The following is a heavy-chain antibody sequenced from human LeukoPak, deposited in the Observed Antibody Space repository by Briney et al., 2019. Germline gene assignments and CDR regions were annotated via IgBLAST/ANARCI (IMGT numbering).Heavy chain of an antibody. CDR3: ARDRSGYPCDY. CDR1: GYTFTSYG. Sequence: WASVKVSCKASGYTFTSYGISWVRQAPGQGLEWMGWISAYNGNTNYAQKLQGRGTMTTDTSTSTAYMELRSLRSDDTAVYYCARDRSGYPCDYWGQGTLVTVSS. J-gene: IGHJ4*02. V-gene: IGHV1-18*01. CDR2: ISAYNGNT. D-gene: IGHD5-12*01.